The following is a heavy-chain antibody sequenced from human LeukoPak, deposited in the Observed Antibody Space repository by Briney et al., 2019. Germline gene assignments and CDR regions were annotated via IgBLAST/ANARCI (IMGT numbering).Heavy chain of an antibody. D-gene: IGHD3-22*01. V-gene: IGHV3-48*04. CDR3: ARDANYHVNSDYYDAFDI. CDR1: GFTFSSYS. Sequence: GGSLRLSCAASGFTFSSYSMNWVRQAPGKGLEWVSNIGTSSTTIYYADSVKGRFTISRDNAKNSLYLQMNSLRAEDTAVYYCARDANYHVNSDYYDAFDIWGQGTMVTVSS. J-gene: IGHJ3*02. CDR2: IGTSSTTI.